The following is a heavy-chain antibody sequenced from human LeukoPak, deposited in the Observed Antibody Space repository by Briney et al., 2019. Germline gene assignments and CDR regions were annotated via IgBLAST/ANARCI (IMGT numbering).Heavy chain of an antibody. D-gene: IGHD7-27*01. CDR3: ASTTRLGIYAFDI. CDR2: IIPILGTA. J-gene: IGHJ3*02. V-gene: IGHV1-69*11. CDR1: GYTFTSYG. Sequence: SVKVSCKASGYTFTSYGISWVRQAPGQGLEWMGRIIPILGTANYAQKFQGRVTITTDESTSTAYMELSSLRSEDTAVYYCASTTRLGIYAFDIWGQGTMVTVSS.